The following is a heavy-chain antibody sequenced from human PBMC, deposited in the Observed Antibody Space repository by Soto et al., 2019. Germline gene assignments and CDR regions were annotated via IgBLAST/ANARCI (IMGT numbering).Heavy chain of an antibody. Sequence: GGSLRLSCAASGFTFSSYGMHWVRQAPGKGLEWVAVISYDGSNKYYADSVKGRFTISRDNSKNTLYLQMNSLRAEDTAVYYCAKDLDYGHTFDYWGQGTLVTVSS. J-gene: IGHJ4*02. CDR3: AKDLDYGHTFDY. CDR1: GFTFSSYG. V-gene: IGHV3-30*18. D-gene: IGHD3-10*01. CDR2: ISYDGSNK.